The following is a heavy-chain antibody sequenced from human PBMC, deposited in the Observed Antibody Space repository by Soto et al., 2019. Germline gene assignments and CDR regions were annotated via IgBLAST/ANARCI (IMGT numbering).Heavy chain of an antibody. CDR3: ARGPRSYYYDSSGRYFQH. V-gene: IGHV4-31*03. J-gene: IGHJ1*01. Sequence: TLSLTCTVSGGTIISGGYYWSWIRQHPGKGLEWIGYIYYSGSTNYNPSLKSRVTISVDTSKNQFSLKLSSVTAADTAVYYCARGPRSYYYDSSGRYFQHWGQGTLVTVSS. CDR2: IYYSGST. CDR1: GGTIISGGYY. D-gene: IGHD3-22*01.